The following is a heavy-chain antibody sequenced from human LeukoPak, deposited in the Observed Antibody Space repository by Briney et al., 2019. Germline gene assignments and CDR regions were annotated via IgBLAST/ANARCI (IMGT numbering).Heavy chain of an antibody. V-gene: IGHV4-34*01. Sequence: SETLSLTCAVYGGSFSGYYWSRIRQPPGKGLEGIGGINHSGSTNYNPSLKSRVTITVDTSKNQFSLKLSSVTAADAAVYYCARGRTGDLDYWVQGALVTVSS. CDR2: INHSGST. CDR3: ARGRTGDLDY. D-gene: IGHD7-27*01. CDR1: GGSFSGYY. J-gene: IGHJ4*02.